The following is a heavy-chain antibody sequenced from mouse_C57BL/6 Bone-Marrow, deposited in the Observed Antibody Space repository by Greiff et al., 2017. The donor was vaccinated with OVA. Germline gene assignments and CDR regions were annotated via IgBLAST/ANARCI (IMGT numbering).Heavy chain of an antibody. CDR2: IYPRSGNT. D-gene: IGHD1-2*01. J-gene: IGHJ1*03. CDR1: GYTFTSYG. V-gene: IGHV1-81*01. CDR3: ARSVHYYGWYFDV. Sequence: VQLQQSGAELARPGASVKLSCKASGYTFTSYGISWVKQRTGQGLEWIGEIYPRSGNTYYNEKFKGKATLTADKSSSTAYMELRSLTSEDSAVYFCARSVHYYGWYFDVWGTGTTVTVSS.